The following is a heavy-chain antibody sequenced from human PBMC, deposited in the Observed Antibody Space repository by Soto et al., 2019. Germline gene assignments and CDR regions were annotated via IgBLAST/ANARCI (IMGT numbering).Heavy chain of an antibody. Sequence: VQLWDSGGGLVQPGGSLRLSCAASGFSFSSSAMSWVRQAPGKRLEWVSTFRESGGTTHSADPVKGRFTISRDTSNNMLFLQMNSLRAEDTAIYYCTKDSHWAIISPTHDYCGQGTLVTVSS. CDR1: GFSFSSSA. CDR2: FRESGGTT. V-gene: IGHV3-23*01. D-gene: IGHD2-2*01. CDR3: TKDSHWAIISPTHDY. J-gene: IGHJ4*02.